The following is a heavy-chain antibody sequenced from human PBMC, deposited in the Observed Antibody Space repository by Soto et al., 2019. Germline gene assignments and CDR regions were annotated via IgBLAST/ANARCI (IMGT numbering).Heavy chain of an antibody. D-gene: IGHD5-18*01. V-gene: IGHV1-69*01. CDR1: GDTVSNFA. J-gene: IGHJ5*02. CDR3: ARVDTYLFEGGAWFDP. Sequence: QGQLVQSGAEVKKPGSSVKVSCKASGDTVSNFAIIWVRQAPGQGLEWMGGIIPTFGTTDYAQSCQGRDSITADETPHTAYRDIYSLRSEVTAIYFCARVDTYLFEGGAWFDPWGQGTLITVSS. CDR2: IIPTFGTT.